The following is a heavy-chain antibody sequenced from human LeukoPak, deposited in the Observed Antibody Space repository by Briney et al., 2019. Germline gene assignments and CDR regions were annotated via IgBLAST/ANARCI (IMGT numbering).Heavy chain of an antibody. V-gene: IGHV4-4*07. D-gene: IGHD6-19*01. CDR3: AREDSSGWYYFDY. Sequence: SETLSLTCPASAGSISSYYRSSLRQPAGKGLEWIGHIYTSGSTNYNPSLKSRVTMSVDTYTNEFSLKLSTVTAADTAVYYCAREDSSGWYYFDYWGQGTLVTVSS. J-gene: IGHJ4*02. CDR2: IYTSGST. CDR1: AGSISSYY.